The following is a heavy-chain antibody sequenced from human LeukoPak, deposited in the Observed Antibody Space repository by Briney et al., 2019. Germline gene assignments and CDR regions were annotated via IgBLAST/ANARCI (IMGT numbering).Heavy chain of an antibody. CDR3: ARQVAAPTWFDP. V-gene: IGHV4-59*08. J-gene: IGHJ5*02. D-gene: IGHD2-15*01. Sequence: SETLSLTCTVSGGSISSYYWSWIRQPPGKGLEWIGYSYYSGSTNYNPSLKSRVTISVDTSKIQFSLKPSSVTAADTAVYYCARQVAAPTWFDPWGQGTLVTVSS. CDR1: GGSISSYY. CDR2: SYYSGST.